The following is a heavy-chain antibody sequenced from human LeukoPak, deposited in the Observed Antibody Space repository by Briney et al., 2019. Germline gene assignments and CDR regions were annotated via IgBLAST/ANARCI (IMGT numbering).Heavy chain of an antibody. J-gene: IGHJ4*02. Sequence: SETLSLTCTVSGGSISSYYWSWIRQPPGKGLECIAHISDIGSINYNPSLKSRVTISLDTSKNQFSLKLSSVTAADTAVYYCARAYSSGWLNFDNWGQGTLVTVSS. V-gene: IGHV4-59*08. D-gene: IGHD6-19*01. CDR1: GGSISSYY. CDR3: ARAYSSGWLNFDN. CDR2: ISDIGSI.